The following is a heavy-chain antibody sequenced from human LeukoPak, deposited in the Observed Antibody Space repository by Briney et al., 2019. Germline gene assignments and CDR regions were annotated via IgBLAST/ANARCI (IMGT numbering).Heavy chain of an antibody. CDR3: ARDLSAWQLH. V-gene: IGHV3-7*04. Sequence: GGSLRLSCAASGFTFSSYWMSWVRQAPGKGLEWLANIKQDGSDVYYVDSVKGRFTISRDNAKNSLYLQMNSLRAEDTAVYYCARDLSAWQLHWGRGTLVTVSS. CDR1: GFTFSSYW. D-gene: IGHD4-23*01. J-gene: IGHJ4*02. CDR2: IKQDGSDV.